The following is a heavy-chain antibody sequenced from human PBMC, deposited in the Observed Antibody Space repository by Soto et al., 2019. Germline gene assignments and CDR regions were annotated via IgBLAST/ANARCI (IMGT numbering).Heavy chain of an antibody. D-gene: IGHD6-19*01. J-gene: IGHJ3*02. CDR2: TYYRSKWYN. CDR1: GNILSSNSVA. Sequence: PSQTLSLTCAFSGNILSSNSVAWNWIRQSPSRGLEWLGRTYYRSKWYNDYAVSVKGRITVNPDTSKNQFSLKLNSVTPEDTAVYFCARGQFTAFDIWGQGTVVTVSS. CDR3: ARGQFTAFDI. V-gene: IGHV6-1*01.